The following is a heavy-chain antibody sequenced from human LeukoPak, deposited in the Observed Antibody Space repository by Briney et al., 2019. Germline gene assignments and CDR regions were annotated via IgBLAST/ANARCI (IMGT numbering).Heavy chain of an antibody. CDR2: ISGSGDIT. CDR1: GFTFSGYA. V-gene: IGHV3-23*01. D-gene: IGHD2-15*01. J-gene: IGHJ4*02. CDR3: AKDRRSGGSCSDY. Sequence: GGSLRLSCAASGFTFSGYAMSWVRQAPGRGLEWASTISGSGDITYYADSVKGRLTISRDNSKNTLYLQMNSLRAEDTAVYYCAKDRRSGGSCSDYWGQGTLVTVSS.